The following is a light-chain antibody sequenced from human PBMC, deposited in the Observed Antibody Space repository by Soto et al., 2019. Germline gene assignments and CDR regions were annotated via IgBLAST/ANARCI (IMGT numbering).Light chain of an antibody. J-gene: IGLJ3*02. V-gene: IGLV1-44*01. CDR1: SSNIGSNT. CDR3: AAWDDSLNGPV. CDR2: SYN. Sequence: QSVLTQPPSASGTPGQRVSISCSGSSSNIGSNTVNWYQQVPGTAPKLLIYSYNQRPSGVPDRFSGSKSGTSASLAISGLQSEDEADYYCAAWDDSLNGPVFCGGTKLTVL.